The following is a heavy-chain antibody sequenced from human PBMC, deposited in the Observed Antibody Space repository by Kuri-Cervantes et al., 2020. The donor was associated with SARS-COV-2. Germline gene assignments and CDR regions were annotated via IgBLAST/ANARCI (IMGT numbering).Heavy chain of an antibody. J-gene: IGHJ4*02. CDR2: INHSGST. CDR1: GGSFSGYY. Sequence: SQTLSLTCAVYGGSFSGYYWSWIRQPPGKGLEWIGEINHSGSTNYNPSLKSRVTISRDNAKNSLYLQMNSLRAEDTAVYYCARIPIAVADTPDYWGQGTLVTVSS. CDR3: ARIPIAVADTPDY. D-gene: IGHD6-19*01. V-gene: IGHV4-34*01.